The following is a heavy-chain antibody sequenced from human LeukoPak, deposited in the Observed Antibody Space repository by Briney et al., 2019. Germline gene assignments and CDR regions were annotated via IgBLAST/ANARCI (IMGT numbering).Heavy chain of an antibody. CDR2: INPSGGST. Sequence: ASVKVSCKASGYTFTSYYMHWVRQAPGQGLEWMGIINPSGGSTSYAQKFQGRVTMTRDMSTSTVYMELSSLRSEDTAVYYCARPYGPFGDYVAEYFQHWGQGTLVTVSS. CDR1: GYTFTSYY. V-gene: IGHV1-46*01. J-gene: IGHJ1*01. CDR3: ARPYGPFGDYVAEYFQH. D-gene: IGHD4-17*01.